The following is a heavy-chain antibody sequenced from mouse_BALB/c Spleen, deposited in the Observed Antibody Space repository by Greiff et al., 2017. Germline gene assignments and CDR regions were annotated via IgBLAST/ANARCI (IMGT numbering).Heavy chain of an antibody. D-gene: IGHD1-2*01. CDR2: ILPGSGST. CDR3: ARSPITTAGTFDY. Sequence: QVQLKESGAELMKPGASVKISCKATGYTFSSYWIEWVKQRPGHGLEWIGEILPGSGSTNYNEKFKGKATFTADTSSNTAYMQLSSLTSEDSAVYYCARSPITTAGTFDYWGQGTTLTVSS. CDR1: GYTFSSYW. J-gene: IGHJ2*01. V-gene: IGHV1-9*01.